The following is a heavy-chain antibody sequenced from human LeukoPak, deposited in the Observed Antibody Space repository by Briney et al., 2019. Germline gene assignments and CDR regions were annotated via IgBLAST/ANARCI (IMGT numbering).Heavy chain of an antibody. CDR2: INPNSGAT. V-gene: IGHV1-2*02. J-gene: IGHJ4*02. CDR1: GYTFTGYY. CDR3: ASSITMIVVVTPAPNFDY. D-gene: IGHD3-22*01. Sequence: PEASVKVSCKASGYTFTGYYMHWVRQAPGQGLEWMGWINPNSGATNFAQKFQGRVTMTRDTSISTAYIELSRLRSDDTAVYYCASSITMIVVVTPAPNFDYWGQGTLVTVSS.